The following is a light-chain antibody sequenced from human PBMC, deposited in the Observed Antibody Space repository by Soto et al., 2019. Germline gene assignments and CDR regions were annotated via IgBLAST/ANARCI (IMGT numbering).Light chain of an antibody. V-gene: IGLV1-51*01. CDR2: DSN. CDR1: SSNIGNNH. J-gene: IGLJ2*01. CDR3: GTWDSSLGAVV. Sequence: QYLLTQPSRVSSAPGHEVTIACSGSSSNIGNNHVSWYQQLPGTAPKFLIYDSNKRPSGIPDRFSGSKSGTSATLGITGLQTGDEADYYCGTWDSSLGAVVFGGGTKVTVL.